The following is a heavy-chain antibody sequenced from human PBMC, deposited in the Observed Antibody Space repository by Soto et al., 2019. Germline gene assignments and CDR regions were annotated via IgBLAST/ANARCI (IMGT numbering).Heavy chain of an antibody. CDR3: ARDDPPDY. J-gene: IGHJ4*02. CDR2: INGDGSTT. Sequence: EVQLVESGGGLVQPGGSLRLSCAASGFTFSTYWMHWVRQGPGKGLVWLSRINGDGSTTEYADSVKGRFTISRGNAKNTLYLQIHSLRVEDTAVYYCARDDPPDYWGKGTLVTVSS. V-gene: IGHV3-74*03. CDR1: GFTFSTYW.